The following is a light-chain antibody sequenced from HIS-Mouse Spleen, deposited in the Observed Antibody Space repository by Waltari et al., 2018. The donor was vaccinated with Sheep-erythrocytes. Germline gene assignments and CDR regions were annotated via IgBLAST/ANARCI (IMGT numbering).Light chain of an antibody. CDR3: CSYAGSYNHV. CDR2: EFS. J-gene: IGLJ1*01. CDR1: SSDVGGYNY. Sequence: QSALTQPRSVSGSPGQSVTISCTGTSSDVGGYNYVSWYQQHPGKAPKLMIYEFSKRPSGVPDRGSGSKSGNTASLTSSGLQAEDEADYYCCSYAGSYNHVFATGTKVTVL. V-gene: IGLV2-11*01.